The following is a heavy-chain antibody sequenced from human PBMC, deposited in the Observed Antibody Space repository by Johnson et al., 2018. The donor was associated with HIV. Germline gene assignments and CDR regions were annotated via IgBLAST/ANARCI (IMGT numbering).Heavy chain of an antibody. V-gene: IGHV3-9*01. D-gene: IGHD5-12*01. Sequence: VQLVESGGGLVQPGRSLRLSCAASGFTFDDYAMHWVRQAPGKGLEWVSGISWNSGSIGYADSVKGRFTISRDNAKNSLYLQMNSLRAEDTALYYCAKGRGYDYDALDFGGQGTMVTVSS. CDR1: GFTFDDYA. CDR3: AKGRGYDYDALDF. J-gene: IGHJ3*01. CDR2: ISWNSGSI.